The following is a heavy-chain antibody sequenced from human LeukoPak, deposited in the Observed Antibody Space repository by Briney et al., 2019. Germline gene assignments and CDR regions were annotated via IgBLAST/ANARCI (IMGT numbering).Heavy chain of an antibody. CDR3: GKGTYYFMDV. CDR1: GFTFSSSG. Sequence: GGSLRLSCAASGFTFSSSGMRWVRQAPGKGLGWVAFIRHDGSNKYYTDSLKDRFTISRDNSKNTLYLQMNSLRAEVAAVYYCGKGTYYFMDVGGKGSTVTVS. CDR2: IRHDGSNK. J-gene: IGHJ6*03. V-gene: IGHV3-30*02.